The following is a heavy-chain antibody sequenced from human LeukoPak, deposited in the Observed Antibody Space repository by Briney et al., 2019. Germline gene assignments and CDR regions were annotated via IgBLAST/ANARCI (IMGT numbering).Heavy chain of an antibody. CDR1: GASVSSGNFY. D-gene: IGHD1-1*01. V-gene: IGHV4-61*02. Sequence: PSETLSLTCTVSGASVSSGNFYWSWTRQPAGKGLEWIGRIFTSGTTNYNPSLKSRLTISMDTSKNQVSLKLSSVAATDTAIYYCTRVGGYTNWFDPWGQGTLVTVSS. CDR3: TRVGGYTNWFDP. CDR2: IFTSGTT. J-gene: IGHJ5*02.